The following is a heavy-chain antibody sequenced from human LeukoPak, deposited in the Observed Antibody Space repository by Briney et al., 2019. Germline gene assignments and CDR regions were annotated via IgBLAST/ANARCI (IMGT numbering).Heavy chain of an antibody. CDR2: IYYSGST. D-gene: IGHD6-13*01. V-gene: IGHV4-59*11. CDR3: ARERGYSSSWHGPSMGYYYYMDV. J-gene: IGHJ6*03. Sequence: PSETLSLTCTASGGSISSHYWSWIRQPPGKGLEWIGYIYYSGSTNYNPSLKSRVTISVDTSKNQFSLKLSSVTAADTVVYYCARERGYSSSWHGPSMGYYYYMDVWGKGTTVTVSS. CDR1: GGSISSHY.